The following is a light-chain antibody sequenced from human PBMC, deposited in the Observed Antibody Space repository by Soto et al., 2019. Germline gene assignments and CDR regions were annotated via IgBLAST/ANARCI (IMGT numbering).Light chain of an antibody. Sequence: QSALTQPRSVSGSPGQSVTISCTGTSSDVGGHNYVSWYQQHPGKAPKLMISSVSKRPSGVPDRFSGSKSGNTASLTISGLQAEDEADYYCCSYAGSDTDVFGTGTKLTVL. J-gene: IGLJ1*01. CDR2: SVS. CDR3: CSYAGSDTDV. CDR1: SSDVGGHNY. V-gene: IGLV2-11*01.